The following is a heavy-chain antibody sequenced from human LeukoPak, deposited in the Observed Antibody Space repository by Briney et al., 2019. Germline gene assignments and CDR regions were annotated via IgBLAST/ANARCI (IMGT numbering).Heavy chain of an antibody. Sequence: SETLSLTCTVSGGSVSSGSYYWGWIRQPPGKGLEWIGNIYYSGSTYYNSCLKSRVTISVETSKNQFSLKLSSVTAADTAVYYCARDSKSTADAFDIWGQGTMVTVSS. D-gene: IGHD5/OR15-5a*01. J-gene: IGHJ3*02. V-gene: IGHV4-39*07. CDR1: GGSVSSGSYY. CDR2: IYYSGST. CDR3: ARDSKSTADAFDI.